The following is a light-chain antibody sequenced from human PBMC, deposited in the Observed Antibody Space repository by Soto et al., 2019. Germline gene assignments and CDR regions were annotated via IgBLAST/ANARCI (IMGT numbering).Light chain of an antibody. Sequence: QSVLTQPASVSGSPGQSITISCTGTSSDVGSYDLVSWYQQLPGRAPKLIIYEVNERPSGISNRFSGSKSGNTASLTISGLQAEDEADYYCCSYAGSSVLVFGGGTQVTVL. J-gene: IGLJ3*02. V-gene: IGLV2-23*02. CDR1: SSDVGSYDL. CDR2: EVN. CDR3: CSYAGSSVLV.